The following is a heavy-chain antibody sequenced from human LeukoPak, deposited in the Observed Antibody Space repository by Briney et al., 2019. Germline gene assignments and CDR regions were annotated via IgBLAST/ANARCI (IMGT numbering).Heavy chain of an antibody. CDR3: ATRLPCSSTSCH. D-gene: IGHD2-2*01. V-gene: IGHV3-21*01. Sequence: GGSLRLSCAASGFTFSSYSMNWVRQAPGKGLEWVSSISSSSSYIYYADSVKGRFTISRDNAKNSLYLQMNSLRAEDTAVYYCATRLPCSSTSCHWGKGTTVTVS. CDR2: ISSSSSYI. CDR1: GFTFSSYS. J-gene: IGHJ6*03.